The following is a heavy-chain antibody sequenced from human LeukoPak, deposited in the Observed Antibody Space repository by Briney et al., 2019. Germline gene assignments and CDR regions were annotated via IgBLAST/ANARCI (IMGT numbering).Heavy chain of an antibody. V-gene: IGHV3-74*01. CDR1: GFTFSSYW. J-gene: IGHJ4*02. CDR2: ISGDGSIT. D-gene: IGHD6-13*01. Sequence: PGGSLRLSCAASGFTFSSYWMHWVRQAPGMGLVWVSRISGDGSITWYADSVKGRFTISRDIAKNTLYLQMNCLRAEDTAVYYCARDGYSSSLNYWGQGTLVTVSS. CDR3: ARDGYSSSLNY.